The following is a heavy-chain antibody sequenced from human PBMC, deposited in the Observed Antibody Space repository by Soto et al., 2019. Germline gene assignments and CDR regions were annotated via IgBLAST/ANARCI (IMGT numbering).Heavy chain of an antibody. Sequence: QVQLVESGGGVVQPGRSLGLSCAASGFTFSSYGMHWVRQAPGKGLEWVAVIWYDGSNKYYADSVKGRFTISRDNSKNTLYLQMNSLRAEDTAVYYCARGYCSGGSCFPADNEVYYGMDVWGQGTTVTVSS. D-gene: IGHD2-15*01. J-gene: IGHJ6*02. CDR3: ARGYCSGGSCFPADNEVYYGMDV. CDR1: GFTFSSYG. CDR2: IWYDGSNK. V-gene: IGHV3-33*01.